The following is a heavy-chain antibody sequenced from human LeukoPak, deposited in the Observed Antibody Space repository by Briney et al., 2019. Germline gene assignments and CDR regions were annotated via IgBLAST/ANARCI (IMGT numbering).Heavy chain of an antibody. CDR3: ARTLRIAAYYYDSSGYSDFDY. Sequence: ASVKVSCKASGYTFTSYGISWVRQAPGQGLEWMGWISAYNGNTNYAQKLQGRGTMTTDTSTSTAYMELRSLRSDDTAVYYCARTLRIAAYYYDSSGYSDFDYWGQGTLVTVSS. CDR1: GYTFTSYG. J-gene: IGHJ4*02. D-gene: IGHD3-22*01. CDR2: ISAYNGNT. V-gene: IGHV1-18*01.